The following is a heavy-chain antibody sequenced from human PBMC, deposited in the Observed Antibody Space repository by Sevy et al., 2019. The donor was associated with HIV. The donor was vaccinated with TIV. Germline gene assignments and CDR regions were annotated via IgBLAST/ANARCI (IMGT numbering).Heavy chain of an antibody. Sequence: GGSLRLSCAASGFTFSSYGMHWVRQAPGKGLEWVSVMFYDGRNKYYADSVKGGLTIYRDNSKNPLYLQMNSLRAEDTAVYYCAKDRCSGGSCYLHDWYGMDVWGQGTTVTVSS. CDR1: GFTFSSYG. D-gene: IGHD2-15*01. J-gene: IGHJ6*02. CDR2: MFYDGRNK. V-gene: IGHV3-30*18. CDR3: AKDRCSGGSCYLHDWYGMDV.